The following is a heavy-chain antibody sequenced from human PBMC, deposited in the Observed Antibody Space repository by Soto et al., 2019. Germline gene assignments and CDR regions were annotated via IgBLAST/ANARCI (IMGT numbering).Heavy chain of an antibody. V-gene: IGHV4-34*01. Sequence: SETLSLTCAVYGGSFSGYYWSWIRQPPGKGLEWIGEINHSGRTNYNPSLKSRVTIYVDTSKNQFSLKLSSVTAPDTAVYYFASHTVVVATIRDIYYYGMDVWGQGTTVTVSS. CDR3: ASHTVVVATIRDIYYYGMDV. CDR1: GGSFSGYY. J-gene: IGHJ6*01. CDR2: INHSGRT. D-gene: IGHD5-12*01.